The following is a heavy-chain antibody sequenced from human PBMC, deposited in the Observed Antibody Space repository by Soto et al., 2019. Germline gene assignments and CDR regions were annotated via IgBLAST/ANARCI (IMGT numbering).Heavy chain of an antibody. CDR3: ARDWGSKPYYYYYMDV. V-gene: IGHV3-64*01. Sequence: GGSLRLSCAASGFTFSSYAMHWVRQAPGKGLEYVSAISSNGGSTYYANSVKGRFTISRDNSKNTLYLQMGSLRAEDMAVYYCARDWGSKPYYYYYMDVWGKGTTVTVSS. D-gene: IGHD3-16*01. J-gene: IGHJ6*03. CDR1: GFTFSSYA. CDR2: ISSNGGST.